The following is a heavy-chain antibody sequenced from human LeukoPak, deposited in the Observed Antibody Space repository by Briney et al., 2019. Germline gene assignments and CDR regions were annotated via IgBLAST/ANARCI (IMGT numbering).Heavy chain of an antibody. CDR2: ISGSGGST. CDR1: GFTFSAYS. V-gene: IGHV3-23*01. CDR3: AKSYEGDILTGYYASPLDY. J-gene: IGHJ4*02. D-gene: IGHD3-9*01. Sequence: PGGSLRLSCAASGFTFSAYSMNWVRQAPGKGLEWVSAISGSGGSTYYADSVKGRFTISRDNSKNTLYLQMNSLRAEDTAVYYCAKSYEGDILTGYYASPLDYWGQGTLVTVSS.